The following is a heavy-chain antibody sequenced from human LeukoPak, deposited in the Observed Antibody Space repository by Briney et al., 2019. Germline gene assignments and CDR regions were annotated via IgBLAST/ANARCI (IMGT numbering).Heavy chain of an antibody. D-gene: IGHD6-19*01. CDR2: INHSGST. Sequence: SETLSLTCTVSGGSISSYYWSWIRQPPGKGLEWIGEINHSGSTNYNPSLKSRVTISVDTSKNQFSLKLSSVTAADTAVYYCARRGSSGWYRNSWFDPWGQGTLVTVSS. J-gene: IGHJ5*02. V-gene: IGHV4-34*01. CDR3: ARRGSSGWYRNSWFDP. CDR1: GGSISSYY.